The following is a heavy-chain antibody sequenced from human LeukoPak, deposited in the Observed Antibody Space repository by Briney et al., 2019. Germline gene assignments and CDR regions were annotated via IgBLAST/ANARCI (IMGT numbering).Heavy chain of an antibody. Sequence: SSETLSLTCTVSGGSISSYYWSWIRQPPGKGLEWIGYIYYSGSTNYNPSLKSRVTMSVDTSKNQFSLKLSSVTAADTAVYYCARGNFDWLFIDYWGQGTLVTVSS. J-gene: IGHJ4*02. CDR1: GGSISSYY. CDR2: IYYSGST. V-gene: IGHV4-59*12. D-gene: IGHD3-9*01. CDR3: ARGNFDWLFIDY.